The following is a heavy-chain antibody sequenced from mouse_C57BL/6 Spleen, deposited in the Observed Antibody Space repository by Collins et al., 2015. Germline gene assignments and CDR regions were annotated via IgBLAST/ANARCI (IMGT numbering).Heavy chain of an antibody. D-gene: IGHD1-1*01. CDR3: VRNYYGSSYWYFVC. CDR2: IDPSDSYT. CDR1: GYTFTSYW. V-gene: IGHV1-50*01. Sequence: QVQLQQPGAELVKPGASVKLSCKASGYTFTSYWMQWVKQRPGQGLEWIGEIDPSDSYTNYNQKFKGKATLTVDTSSSTAYMQLSSLTSEDSTVYYCVRNYYGSSYWYFVCLGHRDHGHRLL. J-gene: IGHJ1*03.